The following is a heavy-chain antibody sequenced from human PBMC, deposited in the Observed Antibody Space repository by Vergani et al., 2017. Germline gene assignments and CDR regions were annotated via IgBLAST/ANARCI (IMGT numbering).Heavy chain of an antibody. Sequence: EVHLVESGGDLVEPGRSLRLSCAASGFTFSSYSMNWVRQAPGKGLEWVSSISSSGSTIYYADSVKGRFTISRDNAKNSLYLQMNSLRAEDTAVYYCARAVDLLWFGEVGMDVWGQXP. J-gene: IGHJ6*02. CDR2: ISSSGSTI. D-gene: IGHD3-10*01. CDR3: ARAVDLLWFGEVGMDV. CDR1: GFTFSSYS. V-gene: IGHV3-48*04.